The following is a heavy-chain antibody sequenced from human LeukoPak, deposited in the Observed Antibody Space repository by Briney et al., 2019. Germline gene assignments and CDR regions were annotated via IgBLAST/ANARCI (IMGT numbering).Heavy chain of an antibody. Sequence: SETLSLTCSVSGGSINTITYYWGWIRQPPGKGLEWIGNIYYTGSADYNPSLKSRVTISVDTSRNQFSLKLRSVTAADTAMYYCASYYSPMSFDYWGQGTLVTASS. CDR1: GGSINTITYY. D-gene: IGHD2/OR15-2a*01. CDR2: IYYTGSA. J-gene: IGHJ4*02. CDR3: ASYYSPMSFDY. V-gene: IGHV4-39*01.